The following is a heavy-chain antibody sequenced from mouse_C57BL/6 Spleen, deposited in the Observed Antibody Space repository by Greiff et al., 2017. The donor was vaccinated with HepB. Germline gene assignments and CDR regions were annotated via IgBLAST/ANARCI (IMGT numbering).Heavy chain of an antibody. J-gene: IGHJ4*01. CDR2: ISSGGDYI. D-gene: IGHD3-2*02. V-gene: IGHV5-9-1*02. CDR3: TRDSSGYVGAMDY. Sequence: EVKVVESGEGLVKPGGSLKLSCAASGFTFSSYAMSWVRQTPEKRLEWVAYISSGGDYIYYADTVKGRFTISRDNARNTLYLQMSSLKSEDTAMYYCTRDSSGYVGAMDYWGKGTSVTVSS. CDR1: GFTFSSYA.